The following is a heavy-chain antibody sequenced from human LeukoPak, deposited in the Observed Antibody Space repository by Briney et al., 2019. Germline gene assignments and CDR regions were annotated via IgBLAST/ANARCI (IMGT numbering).Heavy chain of an antibody. Sequence: GRSLRLSCAASGFTFSSYAMSWVRQAPGKGLEWVSAISGSGGSTYYADSVKGRFTISRDSSKNTLYLQMNSPRAEDTAVYYCAKDRPEYYYDSSGYYHWGQGTLVTVSS. CDR3: AKDRPEYYYDSSGYYH. CDR2: ISGSGGST. D-gene: IGHD3-22*01. J-gene: IGHJ5*02. V-gene: IGHV3-23*01. CDR1: GFTFSSYA.